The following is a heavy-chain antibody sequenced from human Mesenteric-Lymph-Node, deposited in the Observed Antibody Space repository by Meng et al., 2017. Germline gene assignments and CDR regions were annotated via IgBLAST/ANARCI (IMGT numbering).Heavy chain of an antibody. CDR3: ARVPFNDYGDHYWYFDL. Sequence: QVQLQESRSEEQKPGAVVKVSWKAFGNTFSSYDINWVRQATGQGLEWMGWMNPNSGNTGYAQKFQGRVTMTRNTSISTAYMELSSLRSEDTAVYYCARVPFNDYGDHYWYFDLWGRGTLVTVSS. CDR2: MNPNSGNT. D-gene: IGHD4-17*01. CDR1: GNTFSSYD. J-gene: IGHJ2*01. V-gene: IGHV1-8*01.